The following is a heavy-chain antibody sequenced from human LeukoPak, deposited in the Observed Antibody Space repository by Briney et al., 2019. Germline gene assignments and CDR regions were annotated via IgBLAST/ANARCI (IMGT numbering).Heavy chain of an antibody. CDR1: GYTFTGYY. V-gene: IGHV1-2*02. CDR3: ARDQYRYDILTGYYAGSGDY. J-gene: IGHJ4*02. Sequence: ASVKVSCKASGYTFTGYYMHWVRQAPGQGLEWMGWINPNSGGTNYAQKFQGRVTMTRDTSTSTVYMELSSLRSEDTAVYYCARDQYRYDILTGYYAGSGDYWGQGTLVTVSS. CDR2: INPNSGGT. D-gene: IGHD3-9*01.